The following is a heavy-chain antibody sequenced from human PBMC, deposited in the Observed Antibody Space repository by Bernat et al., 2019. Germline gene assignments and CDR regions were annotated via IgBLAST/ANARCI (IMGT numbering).Heavy chain of an antibody. J-gene: IGHJ4*02. CDR3: ARVESTSSSYYFDY. Sequence: QVQLAESGGGVVQPGRSLRLSCEASGFTFSSYGMHWVRRAPGKGLEWVSVISSDGSKDYYADSVKGRFTISRDNSKNTMYLQMNSVRAEDTALYYCARVESTSSSYYFDYWGQGTLVTVSS. CDR1: GFTFSSYG. D-gene: IGHD3-3*01. CDR2: ISSDGSKD. V-gene: IGHV3-30*19.